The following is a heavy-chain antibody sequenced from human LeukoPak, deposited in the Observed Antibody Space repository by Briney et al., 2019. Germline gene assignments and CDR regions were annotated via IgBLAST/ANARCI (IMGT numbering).Heavy chain of an antibody. J-gene: IGHJ4*02. CDR1: GFTFSSYG. Sequence: PGRSLRLSCAASGFTFSSYGMHWVRQAPGKGLEWVAVISYDGSNKYYADSVKGRFTISRDNSKNTLYLQMNSLRAEDTAVYYCARDIPNNWGLGYWGQGTLVTVSS. V-gene: IGHV3-30*03. CDR2: ISYDGSNK. D-gene: IGHD7-27*01. CDR3: ARDIPNNWGLGY.